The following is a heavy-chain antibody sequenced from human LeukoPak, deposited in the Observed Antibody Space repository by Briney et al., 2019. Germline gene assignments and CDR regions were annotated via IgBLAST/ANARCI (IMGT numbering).Heavy chain of an antibody. CDR2: ISGSGGST. J-gene: IGHJ3*02. CDR3: AKPRSDSSGYYYGYAFDI. V-gene: IGHV3-23*01. D-gene: IGHD3-22*01. Sequence: GGSLRLSCAASGFTFSSYAMSWVRQAPGKGLEWGSAISGSGGSTYYADSVKGRFTISRDNSKNTLYLQMNSLRAEDTAVYYCAKPRSDSSGYYYGYAFDIWGQGTMVTASS. CDR1: GFTFSSYA.